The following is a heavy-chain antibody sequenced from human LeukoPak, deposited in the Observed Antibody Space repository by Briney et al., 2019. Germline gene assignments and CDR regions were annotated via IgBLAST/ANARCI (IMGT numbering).Heavy chain of an antibody. CDR1: GNYW. D-gene: IGHD2/OR15-2a*01. Sequence: GGSLRLSCAASGNYWMHWVRQVPGKGLVWVSHINSDGSWTSYADSVKGRFTISKDDAKNTVYLQMNSLRAEDTAVYYCVSFYETYWGRGTLVTVSS. CDR2: INSDGSWT. CDR3: VSFYETY. J-gene: IGHJ4*02. V-gene: IGHV3-74*01.